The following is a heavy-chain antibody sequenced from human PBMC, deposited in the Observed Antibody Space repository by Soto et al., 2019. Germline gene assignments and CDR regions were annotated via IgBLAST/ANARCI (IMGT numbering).Heavy chain of an antibody. J-gene: IGHJ6*02. CDR2: ISGSGGST. CDR3: AKKRAGLGYYGFDL. Sequence: EVQLLESGGGLVQPGGSLRLSCAASGFTFSSYAMSWVRQAPGKGLEWVSAISGSGGSTYYADSVKGRFTISRDNSKNTLELQKDHPGAEETAVIYLAKKRAGLGYYGFDLLGQGT. V-gene: IGHV3-23*01. CDR1: GFTFSSYA. D-gene: IGHD3-10*01.